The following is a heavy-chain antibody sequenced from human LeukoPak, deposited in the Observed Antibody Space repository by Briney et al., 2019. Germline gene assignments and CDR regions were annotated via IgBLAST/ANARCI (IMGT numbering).Heavy chain of an antibody. CDR1: GGSISSSSYY. CDR3: ARRSPRYFDWTDWYFDL. CDR2: IYYSGST. J-gene: IGHJ2*01. D-gene: IGHD3-9*01. Sequence: ASETLSLTCTVSGGSISSSSYYWGWLRQPPGKGLEWIGSIYYSGSTYYNPSLKSRVTISVDTSKNQFSLKLSSVTAADTAVYYCARRSPRYFDWTDWYFDLWGRGTLVTVSS. V-gene: IGHV4-39*01.